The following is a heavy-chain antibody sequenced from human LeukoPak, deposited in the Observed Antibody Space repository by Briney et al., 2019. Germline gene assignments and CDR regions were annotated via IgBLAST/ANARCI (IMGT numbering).Heavy chain of an antibody. CDR1: GYTFTSYD. J-gene: IGHJ4*02. CDR3: ARWGTRLEMASSDY. Sequence: GASVKVSCKASGYTFTSYDINWVRQATGQGLEWMGWMNPNSGNTGYAQKFQGRVTMTRNTSISTAYMELSSLRSEDTAVYYCARWGTRLEMASSDYWGQGTLVTVSS. V-gene: IGHV1-8*01. CDR2: MNPNSGNT. D-gene: IGHD5-24*01.